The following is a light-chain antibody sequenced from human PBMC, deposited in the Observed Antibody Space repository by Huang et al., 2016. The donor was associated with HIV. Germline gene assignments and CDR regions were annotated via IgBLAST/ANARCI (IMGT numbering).Light chain of an antibody. CDR1: QGISNS. CDR2: GAS. J-gene: IGKJ2*01. Sequence: DIQMTQSPSSLSASVGDRVTITCRARQGISNSLAWYQQKPEKAPKLLLSGASRLESGVPSRFSGSGSGTDYTLTISSLQPEDFATYYCQQYYSTLYTFGQGTKLEIK. V-gene: IGKV1-NL1*01. CDR3: QQYYSTLYT.